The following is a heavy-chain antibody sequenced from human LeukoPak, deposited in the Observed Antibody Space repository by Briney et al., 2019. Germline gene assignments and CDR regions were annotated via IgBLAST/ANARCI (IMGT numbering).Heavy chain of an antibody. CDR1: GFTFSRHG. CDR3: AKDRGWLPSLLFYFDY. D-gene: IGHD6-19*01. J-gene: IGHJ4*02. V-gene: IGHV3-30*18. CDR2: ISYDGSNK. Sequence: PGRSLRLSCTASGFTFSRHGMHWVRQAPGKGLEWVAVISYDGSNKYYADSVKGRFTISRDKSKNTLYLQMNSLRTEDTAVYYCAKDRGWLPSLLFYFDYWGQGTLVTVSS.